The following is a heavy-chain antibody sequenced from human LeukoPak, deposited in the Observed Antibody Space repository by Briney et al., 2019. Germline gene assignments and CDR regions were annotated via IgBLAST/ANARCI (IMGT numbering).Heavy chain of an antibody. CDR1: GFTFSSYA. V-gene: IGHV3-74*01. Sequence: GGSLRLSCAASGFTFSSYAMHWVRQAPGKGLVWVSRINSDGSSTSYADSVKGRFTISRDNAKNTLYLQMNSLRAEDTAVYYCARVGHPYYGMDVWGQGTTVTVSS. CDR2: INSDGSST. CDR3: ARVGHPYYGMDV. J-gene: IGHJ6*02. D-gene: IGHD3-16*01.